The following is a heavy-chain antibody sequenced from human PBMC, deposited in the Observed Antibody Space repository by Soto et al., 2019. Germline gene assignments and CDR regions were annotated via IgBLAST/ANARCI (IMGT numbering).Heavy chain of an antibody. Sequence: PGGSLRLSCATSGIEFSNYAMSWFRQAPGKGLEWVSIVSASGRSRYHADSVKGRFTISRDNSKNTLYLHMTNLRAEDTAVYYCAKDGNWLDVYYDVWGQGTPVTVSS. J-gene: IGHJ4*02. V-gene: IGHV3-23*01. CDR2: VSASGRSR. CDR1: GIEFSNYA. D-gene: IGHD3-16*01. CDR3: AKDGNWLDVYYDV.